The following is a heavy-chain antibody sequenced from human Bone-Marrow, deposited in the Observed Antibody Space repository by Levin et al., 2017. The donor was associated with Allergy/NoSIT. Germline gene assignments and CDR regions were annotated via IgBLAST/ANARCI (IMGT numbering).Heavy chain of an antibody. Sequence: PSGGSLRLSCAVSGFSVTDYAVSWVRQAPGKGLEWVSAIRGSGENTYYADSVKGRFTISRDNSKNTLYLQMNSLRAEDTAMYYCAKGLSSGHRGDNWGQGTLVTVSS. D-gene: IGHD6-19*01. CDR2: IRGSGENT. CDR1: GFSVTDYA. CDR3: AKGLSSGHRGDN. J-gene: IGHJ4*02. V-gene: IGHV3-23*01.